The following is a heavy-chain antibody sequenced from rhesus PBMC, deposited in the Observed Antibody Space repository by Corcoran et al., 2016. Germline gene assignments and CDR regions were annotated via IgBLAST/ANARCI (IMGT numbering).Heavy chain of an antibody. Sequence: QLQLQESGPGLVKPSETLSVTCAVSGGSISSSYWSWIRQAPGKGLEWIGYIYGSGSSTNYNPSLKSRVTRLVDTAKNQRALKLSSVTAADTAVYYCASGIAGKYDYWGQGVLVTVSS. D-gene: IGHD1-1-1*01. CDR2: IYGSGSST. CDR1: GGSISSSY. J-gene: IGHJ4*01. V-gene: IGHV4-169*02. CDR3: ASGIAGKYDY.